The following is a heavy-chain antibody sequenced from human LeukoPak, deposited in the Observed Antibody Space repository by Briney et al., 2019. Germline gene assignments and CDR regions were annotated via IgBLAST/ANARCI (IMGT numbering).Heavy chain of an antibody. V-gene: IGHV4-4*02. J-gene: IGHJ4*02. CDR1: GGSISSSNW. Sequence: SETLSLTCAVSGGSISSSNWWSWVRQPPGKGLEWIGEIYHSGGTNYNPSLKSRVTISVDKSKNQFSLKLSSVTAADTAVYYCARELNSARGFDYWGQGTLVTVSS. D-gene: IGHD3-10*01. CDR2: IYHSGGT. CDR3: ARELNSARGFDY.